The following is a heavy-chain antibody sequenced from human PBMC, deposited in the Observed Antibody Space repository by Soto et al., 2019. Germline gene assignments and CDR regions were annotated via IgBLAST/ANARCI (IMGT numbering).Heavy chain of an antibody. CDR3: ARHQYYYGMDV. CDR1: GGSISSYY. J-gene: IGHJ6*02. CDR2: IYYSGST. Sequence: QVQLQASGPGLVKPSETLSLTCTVSGGSISSYYWSWIRQPPGKGLEWIGYIYYSGSTNYNPSLKSRVTISVDTSKNQFSLKLSSVTAADTAVYYCARHQYYYGMDVWGQGTTVTVSS. V-gene: IGHV4-59*01.